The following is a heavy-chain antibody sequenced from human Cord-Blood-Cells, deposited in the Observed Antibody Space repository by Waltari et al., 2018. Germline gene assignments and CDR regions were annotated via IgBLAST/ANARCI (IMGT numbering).Heavy chain of an antibody. D-gene: IGHD6-13*01. Sequence: QVQLVESGGGVVQPGRSLRLPCAASGFTFGSYGLHWLRRAPGKGLECVEVIWYDGSNKYYADSVKGRFTISRDNSKNTLYLQMNSLRAEDTAMYYCAKDTANPSWYLDYWGQGTLVTVSS. J-gene: IGHJ4*02. CDR1: GFTFGSYG. V-gene: IGHV3-30*18. CDR3: AKDTANPSWYLDY. CDR2: IWYDGSNK.